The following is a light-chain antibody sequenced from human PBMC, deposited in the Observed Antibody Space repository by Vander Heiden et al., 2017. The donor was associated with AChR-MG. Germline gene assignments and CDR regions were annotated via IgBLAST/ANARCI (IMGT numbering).Light chain of an antibody. Sequence: IQLTQSPASLSASVGDRVTITCRASQDINNYLDWYQQKPGKAPRSLIYAASTLQSGVPSRFSGSGSGTDFTLTITNLQPEDFATYYCQQDNTFPRTFGQGTRVEIK. CDR1: QDINNY. V-gene: IGKV1-16*01. CDR2: AAS. CDR3: QQDNTFPRT. J-gene: IGKJ1*01.